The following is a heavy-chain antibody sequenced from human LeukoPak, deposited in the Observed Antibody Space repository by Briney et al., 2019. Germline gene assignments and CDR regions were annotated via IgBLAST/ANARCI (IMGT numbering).Heavy chain of an antibody. V-gene: IGHV3-30-3*01. CDR1: GFTFSSYA. Sequence: GGSLRLSCAASGFTFSSYAMHWVRQAPGKGLEWVSVVSHDGSKTYYADSVKGRFTISRDNSKNTLYLQMYSLRAEDTAMYYCARDLTPPLSAVTLYYFDYWGQGTLVTVSS. CDR2: VSHDGSKT. CDR3: ARDLTPPLSAVTLYYFDY. D-gene: IGHD4-17*01. J-gene: IGHJ4*02.